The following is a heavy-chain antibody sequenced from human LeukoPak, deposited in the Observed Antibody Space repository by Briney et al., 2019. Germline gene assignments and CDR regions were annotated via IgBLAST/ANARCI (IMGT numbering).Heavy chain of an antibody. CDR2: ISRNSGSI. V-gene: IGHV3-9*03. CDR3: AKPDRSYYDFWCGYSFDY. J-gene: IGHJ4*02. D-gene: IGHD3-3*01. CDR1: GFTFDDYA. Sequence: GRSLRLSCAASGFTFDDYAMHWVRQAPGKGLEWVSGISRNSGSIGYADSVKGRFTISRDNAKNSLYLQMNSLRAEDMALYYCAKPDRSYYDFWCGYSFDYCGQGTLVTVSS.